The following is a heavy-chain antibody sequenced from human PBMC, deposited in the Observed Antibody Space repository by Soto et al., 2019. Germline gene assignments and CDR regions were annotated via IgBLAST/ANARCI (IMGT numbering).Heavy chain of an antibody. V-gene: IGHV3-33*01. CDR2: IWYDGSNK. CDR3: ARDGYCSGGSCYSVPVFDY. J-gene: IGHJ4*02. D-gene: IGHD2-15*01. CDR1: GFTFSSYG. Sequence: QVQLVESGGGVVQPGRSLRLSCAASGFTFSSYGMHWVRQAPGKGLEWVAVIWYDGSNKYYADSVKGRFTISRDNLKNTLYLQMNSLRAEDTAVYYCARDGYCSGGSCYSVPVFDYWGQGTLVTVSS.